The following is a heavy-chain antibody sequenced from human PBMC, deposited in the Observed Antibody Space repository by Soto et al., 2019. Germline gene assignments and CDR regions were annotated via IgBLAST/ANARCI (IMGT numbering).Heavy chain of an antibody. Sequence: PSETLSLTCTVSGGSISSSSYYWGWIRQPPGKGLEWIGSIYYSGSTYYNPSLKSRVTISVDTSKNQFSLKLSSVTAADTAVYYCARSTITMVRGVILNWGQGTLVTVSS. V-gene: IGHV4-39*01. J-gene: IGHJ4*02. CDR2: IYYSGST. CDR3: ARSTITMVRGVILN. D-gene: IGHD3-10*01. CDR1: GGSISSSSYY.